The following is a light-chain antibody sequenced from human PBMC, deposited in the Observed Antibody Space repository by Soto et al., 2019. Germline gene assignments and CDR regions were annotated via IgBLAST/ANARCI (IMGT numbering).Light chain of an antibody. CDR1: NSDDGTYSY. Sequence: QSALTQPRSVSGSPGQSVTISCTGTNSDDGTYSYVSWYQQHPGKAPKLMIYDVNKRPSGVPHRFSGSKSGNTASLTISGLQAEDEADYYCCSYTGSNTSVIFGGGTKLTVL. V-gene: IGLV2-11*01. J-gene: IGLJ2*01. CDR2: DVN. CDR3: CSYTGSNTSVI.